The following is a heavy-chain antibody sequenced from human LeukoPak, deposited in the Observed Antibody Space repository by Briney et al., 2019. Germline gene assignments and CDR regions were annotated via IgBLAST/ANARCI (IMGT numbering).Heavy chain of an antibody. CDR3: AKGPVRSSPYYFDY. CDR2: IIGSGGTT. Sequence: EESLRLFCEASVFTFSSYAMTWVRQAPGKGLEWVSTIIGSGGTTFYADSVKGRFTISRDNSKNTLYLQLNSLRAEDTAVYYCAKGPVRSSPYYFDYWGQGTLVTVSS. J-gene: IGHJ4*02. V-gene: IGHV3-23*01. CDR1: VFTFSSYA. D-gene: IGHD6-6*01.